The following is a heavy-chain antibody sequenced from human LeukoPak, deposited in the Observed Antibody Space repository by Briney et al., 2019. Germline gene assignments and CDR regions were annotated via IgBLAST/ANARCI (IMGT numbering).Heavy chain of an antibody. D-gene: IGHD2-15*01. CDR2: IWYDGSNK. CDR3: SASLKTYCSGGKCHSDYYYYGMDV. CDR1: GFTFSSYG. J-gene: IGHJ6*02. Sequence: PGRSLRLSCAASGFTFSSYGMHWVRQAPGKGLEWVAVIWYDGSNKYYADSVKGRFTISRDNSKNTLYLQMNSLRAEDSAVYYCSASLKTYCSGGKCHSDYYYYGMDVWGQGTTVTVSS. V-gene: IGHV3-33*01.